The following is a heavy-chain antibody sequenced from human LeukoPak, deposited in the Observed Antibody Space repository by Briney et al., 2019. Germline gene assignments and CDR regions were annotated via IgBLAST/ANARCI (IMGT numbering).Heavy chain of an antibody. Sequence: GGSLRLSCAVSGFTFSRYGMHWVGQAPGKGLEWVAVIWYDGSNKYYADSVKGRFTISRDNPKNTLYLQMNSLRAEDTAVYYCAREMDTGIRYYFDYWGQGTLVTVSS. CDR1: GFTFSRYG. D-gene: IGHD5-18*01. CDR3: AREMDTGIRYYFDY. J-gene: IGHJ4*02. V-gene: IGHV3-33*01. CDR2: IWYDGSNK.